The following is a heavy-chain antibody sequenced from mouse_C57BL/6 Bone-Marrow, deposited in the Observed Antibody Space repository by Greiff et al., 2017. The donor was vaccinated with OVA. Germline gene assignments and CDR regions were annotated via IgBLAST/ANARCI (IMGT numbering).Heavy chain of an antibody. CDR3: ARSEGTGLYYFDY. J-gene: IGHJ2*01. D-gene: IGHD2-2*01. Sequence: VQLQQSGPELVKPGASVKISCKASGYSFTGYYMNWVKQSPEQSLEWIGEINPSTGGTTYNQKFKAKATLTVDKSSSTAYMQLKSLTSEDSAVYYCARSEGTGLYYFDYWGQGTTLTVSS. CDR1: GYSFTGYY. V-gene: IGHV1-42*01. CDR2: INPSTGGT.